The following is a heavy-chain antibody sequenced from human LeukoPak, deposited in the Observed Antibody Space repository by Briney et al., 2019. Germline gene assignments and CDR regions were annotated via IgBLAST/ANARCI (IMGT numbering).Heavy chain of an antibody. D-gene: IGHD3-16*01. J-gene: IGHJ4*02. CDR3: AREDYDLYDY. CDR1: GFTFSSYG. CDR2: LSGSGSTI. Sequence: GGSLRLSCAASGFTFSSYGMSWVRQAPGKGLEWVSGLSGSGSTIYYADSVKGRFTISRDNAKNSLYLQMNSLRAEDTAVYYCAREDYDLYDYWGQGTLVTVSS. V-gene: IGHV3-48*04.